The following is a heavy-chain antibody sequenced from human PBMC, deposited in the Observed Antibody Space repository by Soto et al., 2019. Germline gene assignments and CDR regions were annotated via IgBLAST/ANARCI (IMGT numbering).Heavy chain of an antibody. J-gene: IGHJ4*02. CDR2: VYHSGAT. CDR3: ARSPGTWRLDF. Sequence: QVQLQESGPGLVKPSGTLSLTCAVSGDSISNINWLSWVRQPPGKGLEWIGEVYHSGATNYNPSLTSRVTISVDKSKNQVSLRVASVTAADTAIYYCARSPGTWRLDFWGQGTLVAVSS. V-gene: IGHV4-4*02. CDR1: GDSISNINW. D-gene: IGHD2-15*01.